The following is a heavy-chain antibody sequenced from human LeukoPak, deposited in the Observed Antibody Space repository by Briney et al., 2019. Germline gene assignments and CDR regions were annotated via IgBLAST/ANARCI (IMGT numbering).Heavy chain of an antibody. CDR2: IYSGGST. V-gene: IGHV3-53*01. J-gene: IGHJ4*02. CDR3: ARDLDSSGWSNYFDY. D-gene: IGHD6-19*01. Sequence: GGSLRLSCAASGFTVSSNYMSWVRQAPGKGLEWVSVIYSGGSTYYADSVKGRFTISRDNSKNTLYLQMNSLRAEDTAVYYCARDLDSSGWSNYFDYWGQGTLVTVSS. CDR1: GFTVSSNY.